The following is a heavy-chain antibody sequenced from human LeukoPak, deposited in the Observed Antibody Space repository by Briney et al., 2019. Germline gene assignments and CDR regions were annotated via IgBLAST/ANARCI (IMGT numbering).Heavy chain of an antibody. CDR3: ARGTAMVT. Sequence: SETLSLTCAVYGGSFSGYYWSWIRQPPGKGLEWIGEINHSGSTNYNPSLKSRVTISVDTSKNQFSLKLRSVTAADTAVYYCARGTAMVTWGQGTLVTVSS. CDR2: INHSGST. D-gene: IGHD5-18*01. J-gene: IGHJ4*02. CDR1: GGSFSGYY. V-gene: IGHV4-34*01.